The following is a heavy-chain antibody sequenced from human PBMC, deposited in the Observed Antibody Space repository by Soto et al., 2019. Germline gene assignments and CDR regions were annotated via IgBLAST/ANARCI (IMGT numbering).Heavy chain of an antibody. Sequence: SVKVGCKASGGTLSSYIITWVRQDPGQGLVWMGRIIPILDIANYAQKFQDRVTITADKSTSTAYMELSSLRAEDTAIYYCAREVGLNLQYYPGVADVLGEGFDPWGLGTLVTVSS. CDR1: GGTLSSYI. CDR2: IIPILDIA. V-gene: IGHV1-69*04. D-gene: IGHD6-13*01. CDR3: AREVGLNLQYYPGVADVLGEGFDP. J-gene: IGHJ5*02.